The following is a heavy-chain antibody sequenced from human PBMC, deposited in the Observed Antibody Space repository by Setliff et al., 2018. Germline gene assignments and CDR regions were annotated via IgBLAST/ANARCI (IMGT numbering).Heavy chain of an antibody. V-gene: IGHV1-18*01. CDR1: GYTFTSYG. D-gene: IGHD3-3*01. Sequence: ASVKVSRKASGYTFTSYGISWVRQAPGQGLEWMGWISAYNGNTNYAQKLQGRVTMTTDTSTSTAYMELRSLRSDDTAVYYCARVLVGYDFWSGYYQTMPHFDYWGQGTLVTVSS. CDR2: ISAYNGNT. CDR3: ARVLVGYDFWSGYYQTMPHFDY. J-gene: IGHJ4*02.